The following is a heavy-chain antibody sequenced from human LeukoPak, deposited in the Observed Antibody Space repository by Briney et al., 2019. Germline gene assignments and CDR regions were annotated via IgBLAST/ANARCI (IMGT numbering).Heavy chain of an antibody. D-gene: IGHD4-17*01. V-gene: IGHV3-7*01. Sequence: GGSLRLSCTASGFTFSAFYMSWVRQAPGKRPEWVAQVNGDGTSKQYVDSVKGRFTISRDNAKNSLYLQMNSLRAEDTAVYYCARGTVTNDYWGQGTLVTVSS. CDR3: ARGTVTNDY. J-gene: IGHJ4*02. CDR1: GFTFSAFY. CDR2: VNGDGTSK.